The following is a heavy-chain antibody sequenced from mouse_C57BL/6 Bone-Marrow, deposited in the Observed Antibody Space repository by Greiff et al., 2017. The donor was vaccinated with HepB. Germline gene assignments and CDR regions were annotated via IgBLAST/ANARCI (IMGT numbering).Heavy chain of an antibody. CDR1: GFTFSSYA. CDR2: ISDGGSYT. CDR3: ARDLFEFDY. J-gene: IGHJ2*01. V-gene: IGHV5-4*01. Sequence: EVKLVESGGGLVKPGGSLKLSCAASGFTFSSYAMSWVRQTPEKRLEWVATISDGGSYTYYPDNVKGRFTISRDNAKNNLYLQMSHLKFEDTAMYYCARDLFEFDYWGQGTTLTVSS.